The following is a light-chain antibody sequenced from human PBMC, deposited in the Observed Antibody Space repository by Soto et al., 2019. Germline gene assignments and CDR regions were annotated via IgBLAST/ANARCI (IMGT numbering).Light chain of an antibody. CDR1: QSLGGN. CDR2: RAS. V-gene: IGKV3-15*01. J-gene: IGKJ5*01. Sequence: EIVMTQSPATLAVSPGDTATLSCRASQSLGGNLAWYQQKPGQGPRLLIFRASSRATGVPARFSASGSGTEFTLTISGLQSEDFALYYCQQYVTSAITFGQGTRLEIK. CDR3: QQYVTSAIT.